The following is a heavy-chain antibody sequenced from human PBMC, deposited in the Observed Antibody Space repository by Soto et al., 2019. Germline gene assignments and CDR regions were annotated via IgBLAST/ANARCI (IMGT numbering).Heavy chain of an antibody. CDR1: GYAFTTYG. Sequence: QVHLVQSGAEVKKPGASVKVSCQASGYAFTTYGITWVRQAPGQGLEWMGWISAHNGNTNYAQKLQGRVTVTRDTTTSTAYTELRCMRSDDTAVYSCARGRYGEYWGQGALVTVSS. D-gene: IGHD3-10*01. J-gene: IGHJ4*02. V-gene: IGHV1-18*01. CDR2: ISAHNGNT. CDR3: ARGRYGEY.